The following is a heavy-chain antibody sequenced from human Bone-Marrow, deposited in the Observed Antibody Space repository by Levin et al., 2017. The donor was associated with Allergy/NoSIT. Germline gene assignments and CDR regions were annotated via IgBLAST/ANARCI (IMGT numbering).Heavy chain of an antibody. Sequence: SCAVSGFRLDDYAMHWVRQAPGKGLEWVSGISWNGDVMGYVDSVKGRFTLSRDNAKKSLYLQMNRLSPDDTAFYYWARDSSINSCYSLIDSWGQGTLVTVSS. CDR3: ARDSSINSCYSLIDS. D-gene: IGHD2-15*01. CDR2: ISWNGDVM. CDR1: GFRLDDYA. V-gene: IGHV3-9*01. J-gene: IGHJ4*02.